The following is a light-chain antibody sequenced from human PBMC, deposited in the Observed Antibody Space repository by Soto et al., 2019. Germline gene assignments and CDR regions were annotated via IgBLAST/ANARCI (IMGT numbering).Light chain of an antibody. CDR3: QQYGSSPLT. V-gene: IGKV3-20*01. J-gene: IGKJ4*01. Sequence: EIVLTQSPGTLSLSPGGRATLSCRASQSVSSSYLAWYQQTRGQAPRLLIYGASSRATGIPDRFSGSGSGTDFTLTISRLEPEDFAVYYCQQYGSSPLTFGGGTKVEIK. CDR1: QSVSSSY. CDR2: GAS.